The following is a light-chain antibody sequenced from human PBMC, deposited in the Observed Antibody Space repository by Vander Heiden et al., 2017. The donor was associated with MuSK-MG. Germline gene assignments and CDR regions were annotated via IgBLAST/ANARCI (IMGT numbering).Light chain of an antibody. J-gene: IGLJ3*02. CDR3: AAWDDSLNSWV. Sequence: SVLTQSPSASGPPGPRVTISCSGSNCNSGRDTVNWYQQQPGTAPKLLSYSDKQRPSGVPDRCSGSKSGTSASLAISGLQSEDEADDYCAAWDDSLNSWVFGGGTKVTVL. CDR2: SDK. CDR1: NCNSGRDT. V-gene: IGLV1-44*01.